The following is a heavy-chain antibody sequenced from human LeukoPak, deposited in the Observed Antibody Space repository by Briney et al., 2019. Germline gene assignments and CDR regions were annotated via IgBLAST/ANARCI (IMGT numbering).Heavy chain of an antibody. J-gene: IGHJ4*02. D-gene: IGHD5-18*01. Sequence: PSETLSLTRTVSGGSISSYYWSWIRQPPGKGLEWIGYISYTGSTNYNPSLKSRVTISVDTSKNQFSLKLGSVTAADTAVYYCARHSSEYSYDFWGQGTLVTVSS. CDR3: ARHSSEYSYDF. CDR1: GGSISSYY. CDR2: ISYTGST. V-gene: IGHV4-59*08.